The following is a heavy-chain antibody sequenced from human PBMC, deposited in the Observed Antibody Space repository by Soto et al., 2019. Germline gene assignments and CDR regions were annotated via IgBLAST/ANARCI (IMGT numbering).Heavy chain of an antibody. Sequence: ASVKVSCKASGYTFTGYYMHWVRQAPGQGLEWMGWINPNSGGTNYAQKFQGWVTMTRDTSISTAYMELSRLRSDDTAVYYCARGRVDTAMGVFGAFDIWGQGTMVTVSS. D-gene: IGHD5-18*01. J-gene: IGHJ3*02. V-gene: IGHV1-2*04. CDR3: ARGRVDTAMGVFGAFDI. CDR1: GYTFTGYY. CDR2: INPNSGGT.